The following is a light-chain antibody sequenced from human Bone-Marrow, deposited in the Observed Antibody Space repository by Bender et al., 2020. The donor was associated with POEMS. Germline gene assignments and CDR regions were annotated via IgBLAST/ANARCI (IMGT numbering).Light chain of an antibody. J-gene: IGLJ2*01. V-gene: IGLV3-1*01. CDR3: QAWDSYSAAV. CDR1: HLGNKY. CDR2: EDA. Sequence: SYEMTQPPSVSVSPGQTATITCSGDHLGNKYTSWYQQRPGQSPQLVIYEDAKRPSGIPERFSGSSSGNTATLTISETQAIDEADFYCQAWDSYSAAVFGGGTKLTVL.